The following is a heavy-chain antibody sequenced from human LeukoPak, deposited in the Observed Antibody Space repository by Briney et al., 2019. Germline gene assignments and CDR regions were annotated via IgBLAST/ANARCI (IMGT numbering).Heavy chain of an antibody. CDR3: ARGQEIVVVVAATLGDY. D-gene: IGHD2-15*01. V-gene: IGHV3-21*01. CDR1: GFTFSSYW. CDR2: ISSSSSYI. Sequence: PGGSLRLSCAASGFTFSSYWMHWVRQAPGKGLVWVSSISSSSSYIYYADSVKGRFTISRDNAKNSLYLQMNSLRAEDTAVYYCARGQEIVVVVAATLGDYWGQGTLVTVSS. J-gene: IGHJ4*02.